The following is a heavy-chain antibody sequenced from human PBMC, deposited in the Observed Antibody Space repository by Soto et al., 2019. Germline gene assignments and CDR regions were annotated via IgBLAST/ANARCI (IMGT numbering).Heavy chain of an antibody. D-gene: IGHD3-22*01. CDR3: ARGDRDYYDSSGYYYFDY. V-gene: IGHV3-48*03. Sequence: GESLKISCAASGFTFSSYEMNWVRQAPGKGLEWVSYISSSGSTIYYADSVKGRFTISRDNAKNSLYLQMNSLRAEDTAVYYCARGDRDYYDSSGYYYFDYWGQGTLVTVSS. CDR2: ISSSGSTI. CDR1: GFTFSSYE. J-gene: IGHJ4*02.